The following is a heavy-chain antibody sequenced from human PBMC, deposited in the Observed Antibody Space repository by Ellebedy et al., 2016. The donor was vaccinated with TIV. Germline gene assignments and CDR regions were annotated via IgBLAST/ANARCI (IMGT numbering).Heavy chain of an antibody. CDR1: GFTFSSYA. CDR3: AKEENSGTYSGRERFDS. J-gene: IGHJ4*02. V-gene: IGHV3-23*01. D-gene: IGHD1-26*01. CDR2: ISNTGSRT. Sequence: PGGSLRLSCAASGFTFSSYAMSWVRQAPGKGLEWVSTISNTGSRTYYADSVEGRFIISRDNSKNTLFLHMNSLRAEDTALYYCAKEENSGTYSGRERFDSWGQGTLVTVSS.